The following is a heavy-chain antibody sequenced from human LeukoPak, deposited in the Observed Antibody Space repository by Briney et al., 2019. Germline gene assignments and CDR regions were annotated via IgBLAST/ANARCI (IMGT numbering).Heavy chain of an antibody. J-gene: IGHJ4*02. Sequence: PGGSLRLSCAASGFTFSSYAMSWVRQAPGKGLECVSAISGSGGSTYYAASVKCRCTISRDNSKNTLYLQRNSLRAEETAVYYCAKVLSSGWFIDYFDYWGQVTLVTVSS. V-gene: IGHV3-23*01. CDR2: ISGSGGST. CDR1: GFTFSSYA. D-gene: IGHD6-19*01. CDR3: AKVLSSGWFIDYFDY.